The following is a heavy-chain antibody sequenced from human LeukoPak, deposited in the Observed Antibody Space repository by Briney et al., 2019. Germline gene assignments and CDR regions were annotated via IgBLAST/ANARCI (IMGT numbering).Heavy chain of an antibody. CDR3: AREKGYCSGGSCYGSWFDP. CDR1: GGSISSGGYY. J-gene: IGHJ5*02. V-gene: IGHV4-31*03. D-gene: IGHD2-15*01. Sequence: PSETLSLTCTVSGGSISSGGYYWSWIRQQPGKDLEWIGYIYYSGSTYYNPSLKSRVTISVDTSKNQFSLKLSSVTAADTAVYYCAREKGYCSGGSCYGSWFDPWGQGTLVTVSS. CDR2: IYYSGST.